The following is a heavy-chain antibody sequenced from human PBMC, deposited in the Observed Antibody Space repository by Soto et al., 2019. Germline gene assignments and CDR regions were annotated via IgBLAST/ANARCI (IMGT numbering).Heavy chain of an antibody. CDR1: GYSISSGYY. CDR3: ARVQFGSYHTACDY. Sequence: KSSETLSLTCAVSGYSISSGYYWGWIRQPPGKGLEWIGSIYHSGSTYYNPSLKSRVTISVDTSKNQFSLKLSSVTAADTAVYYCARVQFGSYHTACDYWGQGTLVTV. CDR2: IYHSGST. V-gene: IGHV4-38-2*01. J-gene: IGHJ4*02. D-gene: IGHD2-15*01.